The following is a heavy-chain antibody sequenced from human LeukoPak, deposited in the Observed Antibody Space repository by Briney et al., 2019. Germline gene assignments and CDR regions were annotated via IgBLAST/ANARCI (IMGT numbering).Heavy chain of an antibody. J-gene: IGHJ4*02. CDR3: ARKDGYNSDGYIDY. CDR1: GGSISSSSYY. CDR2: IYYSGST. D-gene: IGHD5-24*01. V-gene: IGHV4-39*07. Sequence: PSETLSLTCTVSGGSISSSSYYWGWIRQPPGKGLEWIGSIYYSGSTYYNPSLKSRVTISVDTSKNQFSLKLSSVTAADTAVYYCARKDGYNSDGYIDYWGQGTLVTVSS.